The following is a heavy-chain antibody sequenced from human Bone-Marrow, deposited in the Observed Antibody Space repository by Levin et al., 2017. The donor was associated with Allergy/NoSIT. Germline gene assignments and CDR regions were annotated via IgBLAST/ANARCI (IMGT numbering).Heavy chain of an antibody. CDR3: AKDWWFGATGNAFDI. J-gene: IGHJ3*02. D-gene: IGHD3-10*01. CDR2: ISGGGDRT. V-gene: IGHV3-23*01. Sequence: GESLKISCAASGFTFSSYAMSWVRQAPGKGLEWVSAISGGGDRTHYADSVKGRFTISRDISKNTLFLQMNSLRAEDTAVYYCAKDWWFGATGNAFDIWGQGTMVTVSS. CDR1: GFTFSSYA.